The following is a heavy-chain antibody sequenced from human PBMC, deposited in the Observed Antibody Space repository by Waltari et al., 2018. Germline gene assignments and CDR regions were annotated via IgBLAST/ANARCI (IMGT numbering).Heavy chain of an antibody. J-gene: IGHJ6*03. CDR1: GDSICSGYY. CDR3: ARGSCTYGLCSQFYYYYYMDV. CDR2: VYQTGIT. V-gene: IGHV4-38-2*02. Sequence: QLQLQESGPGLARPSETLSLNCSVSGDSICSGYYWAWTRQPPGKGLEWIGSVYQTGITQYNPSLDSRLRISVDASMRQFSLELKSVTAADTAVYFCARGSCTYGLCSQFYYYYYMDVWGKGTAVTVSS. D-gene: IGHD2-8*01.